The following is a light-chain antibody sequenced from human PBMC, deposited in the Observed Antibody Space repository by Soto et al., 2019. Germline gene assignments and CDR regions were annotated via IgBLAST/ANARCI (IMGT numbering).Light chain of an antibody. CDR1: QSISSN. CDR3: QQDNTWSAIT. CDR2: GTS. J-gene: IGKJ5*01. Sequence: EIVMTQSQATLSVSPGERVTLSCRASQSISSNLAWYQQKPGQAPSLLMYGTSTRATGIPGRFSGSGSGTDIPLTISSLQSEDVAGYYCQQDNTWSAITFGQGKRLEIK. V-gene: IGKV3-15*01.